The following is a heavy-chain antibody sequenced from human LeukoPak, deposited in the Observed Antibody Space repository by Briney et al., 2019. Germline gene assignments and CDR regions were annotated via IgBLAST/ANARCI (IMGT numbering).Heavy chain of an antibody. J-gene: IGHJ4*02. Sequence: GGSLRLSCAASGFTFSSYGVHWVRQAPGKGLEWVAVISYDGSNKYYADSVKGRFTISRDNSKNTLYLQMNSLRAEDTAVYYCAKDGRTVTTRYYFDYWGQGTLVTVSS. D-gene: IGHD4-17*01. CDR3: AKDGRTVTTRYYFDY. CDR2: ISYDGSNK. CDR1: GFTFSSYG. V-gene: IGHV3-30*18.